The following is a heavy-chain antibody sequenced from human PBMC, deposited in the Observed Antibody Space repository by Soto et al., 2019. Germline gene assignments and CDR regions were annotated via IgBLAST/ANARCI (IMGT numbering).Heavy chain of an antibody. Sequence: PGRSLRLSCAASGFTFSSYGMHWFRQAPGKGLEWVAVIWYDGSNKYYADSVKGRFTISRDNSKNTLYLQMNSLRAEDTAVYYFATDDGDYPSPLAYRGQQTLVTVAS. CDR2: IWYDGSNK. CDR3: ATDDGDYPSPLAY. D-gene: IGHD4-17*01. V-gene: IGHV3-33*01. J-gene: IGHJ4*02. CDR1: GFTFSSYG.